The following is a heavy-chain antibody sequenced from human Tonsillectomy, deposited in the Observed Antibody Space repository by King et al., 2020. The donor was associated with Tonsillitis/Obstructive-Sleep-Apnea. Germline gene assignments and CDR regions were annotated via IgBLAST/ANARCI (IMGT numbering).Heavy chain of an antibody. CDR3: ARERVRWPYYYYYMDV. V-gene: IGHV1-3*01. CDR1: GYTFTSYA. J-gene: IGHJ6*03. D-gene: IGHD4-23*01. CDR2: INAGNGNT. Sequence: QLVQSGAEVKKPGASVKVSCKASGYTFTSYAMHWVRQAPGQRLEWMGWINAGNGNTKYSQKFQGRVTITRDTSASTAYMELSSLRSEDTAVYYCARERVRWPYYYYYMDVWGKGTTVTVSS.